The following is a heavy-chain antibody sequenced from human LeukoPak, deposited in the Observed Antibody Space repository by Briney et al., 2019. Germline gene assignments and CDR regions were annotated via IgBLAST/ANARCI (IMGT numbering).Heavy chain of an antibody. CDR2: IVVGSGNT. D-gene: IGHD3-10*01. Sequence: SVKVSCKASGFTFTSSAVQWVRQARGQRLEWIGWIVVGSGNTNYAQKFQVRVTITRDMSTSTAYMELSSLRSEDTAVYYCAADLHGSGSYAFDYWGQGTLVTVSS. V-gene: IGHV1-58*01. J-gene: IGHJ4*02. CDR3: AADLHGSGSYAFDY. CDR1: GFTFTSSA.